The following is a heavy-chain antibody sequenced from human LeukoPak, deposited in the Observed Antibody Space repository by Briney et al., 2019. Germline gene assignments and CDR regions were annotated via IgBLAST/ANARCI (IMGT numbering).Heavy chain of an antibody. Sequence: GGSLRLSCTASGFTFGDYAMSWVRQAPGKGLEWVGFIRSKAYGGTTEYAASVKGRFTISRDDSKSIAYLQMNSLKTEDTAVYYCTRDVGFYCGGDCYPYYYYMDVWGKGTTVTISS. CDR3: TRDVGFYCGGDCYPYYYYMDV. CDR2: IRSKAYGGTT. CDR1: GFTFGDYA. J-gene: IGHJ6*03. D-gene: IGHD2-21*02. V-gene: IGHV3-49*04.